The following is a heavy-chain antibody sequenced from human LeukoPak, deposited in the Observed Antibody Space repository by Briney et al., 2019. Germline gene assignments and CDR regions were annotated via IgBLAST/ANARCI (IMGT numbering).Heavy chain of an antibody. CDR3: AKDLTIVAAGTSNY. J-gene: IGHJ4*02. D-gene: IGHD6-13*01. V-gene: IGHV3-23*01. Sequence: PGGSLRLSCAASGFTFSSHGMNWVRQAPGKGLEWVSGISPSGGITYYTDSVRGRFTISRDNPKNTVSLQMNSQRGEDTAVYYCAKDLTIVAAGTSNYWGQGTLVTVSS. CDR2: ISPSGGIT. CDR1: GFTFSSHG.